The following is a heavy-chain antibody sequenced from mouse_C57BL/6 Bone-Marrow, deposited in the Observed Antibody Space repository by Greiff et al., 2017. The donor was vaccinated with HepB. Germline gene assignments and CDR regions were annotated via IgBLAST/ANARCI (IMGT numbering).Heavy chain of an antibody. V-gene: IGHV5-4*03. CDR3: ARAGSSPYYAMDY. CDR2: ISDGGSYT. CDR1: GFTFSSYA. D-gene: IGHD1-1*01. J-gene: IGHJ4*01. Sequence: EVKVVESGGGLVKPGGSLKLSCAASGFTFSSYAMSWVRQTPEKRLEWVATISDGGSYTYYPDNVKGRFTISRDNAKNNLYLQMSHLKSEDTAMYYCARAGSSPYYAMDYWGQGTSVTVSS.